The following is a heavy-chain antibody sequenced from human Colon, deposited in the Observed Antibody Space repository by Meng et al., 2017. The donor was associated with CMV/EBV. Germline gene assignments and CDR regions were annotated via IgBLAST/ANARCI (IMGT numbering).Heavy chain of an antibody. CDR1: GFNFSLYA. D-gene: IGHD2-21*01. Sequence: VSGFNFSLYAMHWVRQAPGKGLEWVAAISNDADKKFYADSVKGRFTISRDNSKNTLYMEVNSLTTADTAVYYCARDWVKATPYGLVHWGQGTLVTVSS. V-gene: IGHV3-30*04. CDR2: ISNDADKK. CDR3: ARDWVKATPYGLVH. J-gene: IGHJ5*02.